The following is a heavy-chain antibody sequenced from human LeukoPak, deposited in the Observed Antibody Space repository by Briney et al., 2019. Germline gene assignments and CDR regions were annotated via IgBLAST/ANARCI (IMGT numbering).Heavy chain of an antibody. Sequence: PSETLSLTCAVYGGSFSGYYWSWIRQPPGKGLEWIGEINHSGSTNYNPSLKSRVPISVDTSKNQFSLKLSSVTAADTAVYYCARGVTVATSYYYYYGMDVWGQGATVTVSS. J-gene: IGHJ6*02. CDR2: INHSGST. D-gene: IGHD5-12*01. CDR1: GGSFSGYY. V-gene: IGHV4-34*01. CDR3: ARGVTVATSYYYYYGMDV.